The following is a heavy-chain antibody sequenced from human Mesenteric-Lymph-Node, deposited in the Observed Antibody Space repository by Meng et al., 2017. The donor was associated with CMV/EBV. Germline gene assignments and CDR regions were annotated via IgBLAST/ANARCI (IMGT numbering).Heavy chain of an antibody. J-gene: IGHJ4*02. V-gene: IGHV3-64*02. D-gene: IGHD3-9*01. CDR2: ISSSGGST. Sequence: GGSLRLSCAASGFTFNNFAMHWVRQAPGKGLEYVSSISSSGGSTYYADSVKGRFTISRDTSKNTLYLQMNSLRAEDTAVYYCARLEPYYDILTGYFQYYFDYWGQGTLVTVSS. CDR3: ARLEPYYDILTGYFQYYFDY. CDR1: GFTFNNFA.